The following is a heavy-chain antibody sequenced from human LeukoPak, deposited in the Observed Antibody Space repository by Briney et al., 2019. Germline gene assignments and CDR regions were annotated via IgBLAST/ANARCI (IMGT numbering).Heavy chain of an antibody. CDR1: GESFSGYY. CDR3: ARGHSGGLWFGELP. D-gene: IGHD3-10*01. CDR2: INHSGST. J-gene: IGHJ5*02. V-gene: IGHV4-34*01. Sequence: SETLSLTCAVYGESFSGYYWSWIRQPPGKGLEWIGEINHSGSTNYNPSLKSRVTISVDTSKNQFSLKLSSVTAADTAVYYCARGHSGGLWFGELPWGQGTLVTVSS.